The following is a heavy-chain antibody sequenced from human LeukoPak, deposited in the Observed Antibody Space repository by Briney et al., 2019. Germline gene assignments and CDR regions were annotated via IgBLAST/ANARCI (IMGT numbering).Heavy chain of an antibody. Sequence: RPGGSLRLSCAASGFTVSSNYMSWVRQAPGKGLEWVSGINWNGGSTGYADSVKGRFTISRDNAKNSLYLQMNSLRAEDTALYYCARATDSSGYYYDYWGQGTLVTVSS. J-gene: IGHJ4*02. D-gene: IGHD3-22*01. CDR1: GFTVSSNY. V-gene: IGHV3-20*04. CDR3: ARATDSSGYYYDY. CDR2: INWNGGST.